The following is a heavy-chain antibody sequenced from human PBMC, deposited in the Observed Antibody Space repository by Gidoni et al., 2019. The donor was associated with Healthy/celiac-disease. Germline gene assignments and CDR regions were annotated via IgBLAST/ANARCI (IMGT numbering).Heavy chain of an antibody. V-gene: IGHV3-74*01. CDR2: INSDGSRT. J-gene: IGHJ6*02. CDR3: ERDPPADSSSWYVPNYYYYYGMDV. Sequence: EVQLVESGGGLVQPGGSLRRSCAASGLTFSSYWMHWVRQAPGKGLVWVSRINSDGSRTSYADSVKGRFTNSRDNAKNTLDLQMNSLRAEDTAVYYWERDPPADSSSWYVPNYYYYYGMDVWGQGTTVTVSS. CDR1: GLTFSSYW. D-gene: IGHD6-13*01.